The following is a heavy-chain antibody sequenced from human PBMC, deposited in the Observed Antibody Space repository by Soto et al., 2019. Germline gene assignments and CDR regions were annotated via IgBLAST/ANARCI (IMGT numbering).Heavy chain of an antibody. CDR2: IYYSGST. V-gene: IGHV4-31*03. CDR1: GGSIISGAYF. CDR3: ASGLAAAGADYFDY. Sequence: SETLSLTCTVPGGSIISGAYFWNWIRQHPGKGLEWIGNIYYSGSTYYNPSLKSRGTISVDTSKNQFSLKLSSVTAADTAVYYCASGLAAAGADYFDYWGQGALVTVSS. J-gene: IGHJ4*02. D-gene: IGHD6-13*01.